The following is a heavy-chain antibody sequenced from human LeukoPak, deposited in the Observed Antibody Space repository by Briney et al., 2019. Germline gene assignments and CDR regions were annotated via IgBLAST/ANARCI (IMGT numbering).Heavy chain of an antibody. Sequence: GGSLRLSCAASGFTFSSYSMSWVRQAPGKGLEWVSSISSSGGNAYYPDSVKGRFTISRDNSKNTMYLQMNSLRAEDTAVYYCAKERPTWPIDYWGQGTLVTVSS. CDR3: AKERPTWPIDY. D-gene: IGHD5-12*01. CDR1: GFTFSSYS. CDR2: ISSSGGNA. V-gene: IGHV3-23*01. J-gene: IGHJ4*02.